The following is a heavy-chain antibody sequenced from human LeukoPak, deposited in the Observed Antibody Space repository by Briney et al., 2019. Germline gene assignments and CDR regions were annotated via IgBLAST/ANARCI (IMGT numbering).Heavy chain of an antibody. Sequence: PGGSLRLSCAASEFTVSVNYMNWVRQAPGKGLEWVSSISSSSSYIYYADSVKGRFTISRDNAKNSLYLQMNSLRAEDTAVYYCARLPSSWSTMGYWGQGTLVTVSS. CDR1: EFTVSVNY. CDR2: ISSSSSYI. J-gene: IGHJ4*02. CDR3: ARLPSSWSTMGY. V-gene: IGHV3-21*01. D-gene: IGHD6-13*01.